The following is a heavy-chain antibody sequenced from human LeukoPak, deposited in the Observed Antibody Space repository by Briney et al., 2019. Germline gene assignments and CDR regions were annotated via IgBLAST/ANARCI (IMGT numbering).Heavy chain of an antibody. J-gene: IGHJ3*02. Sequence: SETLSLTCTVSGGSVSSGSYYWSWIRQPPGKGLEWIGYIYYSGSTYYNPSLKSRVTISVDRSKNQFSLKLSSVTAADTAVYYCARYSSSPGAFDIWGQGTMVTVSS. CDR3: ARYSSSPGAFDI. V-gene: IGHV4-61*01. CDR1: GGSVSSGSYY. D-gene: IGHD6-6*01. CDR2: IYYSGST.